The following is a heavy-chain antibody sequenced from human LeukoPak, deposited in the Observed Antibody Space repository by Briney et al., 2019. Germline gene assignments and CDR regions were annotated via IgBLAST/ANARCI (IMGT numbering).Heavy chain of an antibody. CDR3: AKAACDSSGYYSY. Sequence: PGGSLRLSCAASGFTFSSYSMNWVRQAPGKGLEWVSSISSSSSYIYYADSVKGRFTISRDNAKNSLYLQMNSLRAEDTAVYYCAKAACDSSGYYSYWGQGTLVTVSS. V-gene: IGHV3-21*04. J-gene: IGHJ4*02. CDR1: GFTFSSYS. D-gene: IGHD3-22*01. CDR2: ISSSSSYI.